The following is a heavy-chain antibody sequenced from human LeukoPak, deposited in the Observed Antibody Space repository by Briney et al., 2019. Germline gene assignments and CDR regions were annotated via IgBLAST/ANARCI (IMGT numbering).Heavy chain of an antibody. J-gene: IGHJ4*02. CDR2: INPNSGGT. D-gene: IGHD3-3*01. CDR1: GYTFTGYY. CDR3: ARVKLVTIFGVVTKTNDYFDC. Sequence: GASVKVSCKASGYTFTGYYIHWVRQTPGQGLEWMGWINPNSGGTNYAQKFQGRVTMTGDTSISTAYMELSRLRSDDTAVYYCARVKLVTIFGVVTKTNDYFDCWGQGTLVTVSS. V-gene: IGHV1-2*02.